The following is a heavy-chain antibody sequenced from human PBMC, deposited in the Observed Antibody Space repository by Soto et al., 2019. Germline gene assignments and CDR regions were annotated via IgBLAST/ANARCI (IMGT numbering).Heavy chain of an antibody. J-gene: IGHJ4*02. CDR3: ARDGYYYDSSGYYYYFDY. CDR2: INQDGSAK. V-gene: IGHV3-7*01. Sequence: GGSLRLSCAASGFTFSSDWMSWVRQAPGKGLEWVANINQDGSAKHYVDSVKGRFTISRDNAKNSVYLQMNSLRAEDTAVYYCARDGYYYDSSGYYYYFDYWGQGSLVTVSS. D-gene: IGHD3-22*01. CDR1: GFTFSSDW.